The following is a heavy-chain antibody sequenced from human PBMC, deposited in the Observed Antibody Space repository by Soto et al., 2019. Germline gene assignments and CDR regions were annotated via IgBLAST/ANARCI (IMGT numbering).Heavy chain of an antibody. V-gene: IGHV4-31*03. CDR3: ARDVREQQPNAFDI. CDR1: GGSISSGGYY. CDR2: IYYSGST. Sequence: QVQLQESGPGLVKPSQTLSLTCTVSGGSISSGGYYWSWIRQHPGKGLEWIGYIYYSGSTYYNPSLKSRVTITVDTSKNHFSLKLSSVTAADTAVYYCARDVREQQPNAFDIWGQGTMVTVSS. J-gene: IGHJ3*02. D-gene: IGHD6-13*01.